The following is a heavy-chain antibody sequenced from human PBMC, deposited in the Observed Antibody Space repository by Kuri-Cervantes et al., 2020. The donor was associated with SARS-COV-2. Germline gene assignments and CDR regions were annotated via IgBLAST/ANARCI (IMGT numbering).Heavy chain of an antibody. V-gene: IGHV1-46*01. CDR3: ARDYPVEPELYSSTIQLWPNHMTTVTTGLGY. CDR2: INPSGGST. D-gene: IGHD4-17*01. Sequence: ASVKVSCKASGYTFTSYGISWVRQAPGQGLEWMGWINPSGGSTSYAQKFQGRVTMTRDTSTSTVYMELSSLRSEDTAVYYCARDYPVEPELYSSTIQLWPNHMTTVTTGLGYWGQGTLVTVSS. J-gene: IGHJ4*02. CDR1: GYTFTSYG.